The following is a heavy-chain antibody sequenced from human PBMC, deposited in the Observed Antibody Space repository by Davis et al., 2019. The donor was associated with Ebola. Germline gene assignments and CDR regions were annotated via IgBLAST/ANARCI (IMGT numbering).Heavy chain of an antibody. J-gene: IGHJ5*02. Sequence: GGSLRLSCAASGFTFSSYWMSWVRQAPGKGLEWVSAISGSGGSTYYADSVKGRFTISRDNSKNTLYLQMNSLRAEDTAVYYCARDRGPRGWFDPWGQGTLVTVSS. D-gene: IGHD3-10*01. V-gene: IGHV3-23*01. CDR1: GFTFSSYW. CDR3: ARDRGPRGWFDP. CDR2: ISGSGGST.